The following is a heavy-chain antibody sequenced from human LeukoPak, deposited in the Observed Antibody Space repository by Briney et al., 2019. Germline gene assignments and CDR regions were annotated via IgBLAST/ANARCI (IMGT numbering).Heavy chain of an antibody. CDR3: ARDPGWFGKSGPYYMDV. D-gene: IGHD3-10*01. V-gene: IGHV1-2*02. J-gene: IGHJ6*03. CDR1: GYTFTGYY. Sequence: ASVKVSCKASGYTFTGYYIHWVRQAPGQGLEWMGWINPNSGGTNYAQKFQGRVTMTRDTSISTAYMELSRLRSDDTAMYYCARDPGWFGKSGPYYMDVWGKGTTVTVSS. CDR2: INPNSGGT.